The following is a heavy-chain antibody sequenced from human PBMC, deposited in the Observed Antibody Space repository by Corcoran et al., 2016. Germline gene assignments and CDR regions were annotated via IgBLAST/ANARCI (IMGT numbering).Heavy chain of an antibody. D-gene: IGHD5-18*01. CDR1: GYTFTSYG. J-gene: IGHJ4*02. Sequence: QVQLVQSGAEVKKPGASVKVSCKASGYTFTSYGISWVRQAPGQGLEWMGWISAYNGNTNYAQKLQGRVTMTTDTSMRTGYMELRRLRSDDTAVYYCAVGYSYGSYFDYWGQGTLVTVSS. CDR3: AVGYSYGSYFDY. V-gene: IGHV1-18*01. CDR2: ISAYNGNT.